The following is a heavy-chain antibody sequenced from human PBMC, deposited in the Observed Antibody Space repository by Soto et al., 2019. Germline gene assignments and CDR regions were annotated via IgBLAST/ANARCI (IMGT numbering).Heavy chain of an antibody. V-gene: IGHV3-48*02. CDR1: GFTFSLYS. CDR3: ARAVTWGLDV. D-gene: IGHD3-10*01. Sequence: EVQLVESGGGLVQPGGSLRLSCAASGFTFSLYSMSWVRQAPGKGLEWVSYISRSSTGIHYANSVKGRFTISRDDVTNSMHLQMNSLRDGDTAVYYCARAVTWGLDVWGQGTTVSISS. CDR2: ISRSSTGI. J-gene: IGHJ6*01.